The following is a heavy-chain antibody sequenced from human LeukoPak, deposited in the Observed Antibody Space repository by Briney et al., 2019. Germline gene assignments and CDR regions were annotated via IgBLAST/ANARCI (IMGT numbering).Heavy chain of an antibody. D-gene: IGHD7-27*01. CDR3: ARTPKSGEPGGWHYFDY. J-gene: IGHJ4*02. Sequence: SETLSLTCTVSGGSISSSSYYWGWIRQPPGKGLEWIGSIYYSGSTYYNPSLKSRVTISVDTSKNQFSLKLSSVTAADTAVYYCARTPKSGEPGGWHYFDYWGQGTLVTVSS. CDR1: GGSISSSSYY. CDR2: IYYSGST. V-gene: IGHV4-39*07.